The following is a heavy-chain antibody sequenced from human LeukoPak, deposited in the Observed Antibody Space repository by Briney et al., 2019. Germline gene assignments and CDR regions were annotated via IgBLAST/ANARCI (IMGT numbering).Heavy chain of an antibody. V-gene: IGHV3-23*01. CDR2: ISDSGGRT. Sequence: TGGSLRLSCAVSGITLSNYGMSWVRQAQGKGMEWVAGISDSGGRTNYADSVKGRFTISRDNPKNTLYLQMNSLRAEDTAVYFCAKRGVVIRVILVGFHKEAYYFDSWGQGALVTVSS. CDR3: AKRGVVIRVILVGFHKEAYYFDS. D-gene: IGHD3-22*01. CDR1: GITLSNYG. J-gene: IGHJ4*02.